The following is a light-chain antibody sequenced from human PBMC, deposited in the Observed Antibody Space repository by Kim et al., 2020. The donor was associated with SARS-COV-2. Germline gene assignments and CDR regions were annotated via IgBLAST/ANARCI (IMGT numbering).Light chain of an antibody. CDR1: NIESKS. V-gene: IGLV3-21*04. J-gene: IGLJ3*02. CDR2: YDS. CDR3: HMWDSSSDHPV. Sequence: SYELTQPPSVSGAPGKTARITCGGNNIESKSVHWYQQKPGQAPVLVIYYDSDRPSGIPERFSGSNSGNTATLTISKVEAGDEADYYCHMWDSSSDHPVF.